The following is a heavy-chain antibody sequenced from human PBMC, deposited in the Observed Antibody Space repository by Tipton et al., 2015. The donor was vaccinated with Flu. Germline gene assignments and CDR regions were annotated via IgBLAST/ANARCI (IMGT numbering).Heavy chain of an antibody. CDR2: IYYSGST. J-gene: IGHJ6*02. V-gene: IGHV4-59*01. Sequence: TLSLTCTVSGGSISSYYWSWIRQPPGKGLEWIGYIYYSGSTNYSPSLKSRVTISVDTSKNQFSLKLSSVTAADTAVYYCARVLRIRADYYYGMDVWGQGTTVTVSS. CDR3: ARVLRIRADYYYGMDV. D-gene: IGHD3-3*02. CDR1: GGSISSYY.